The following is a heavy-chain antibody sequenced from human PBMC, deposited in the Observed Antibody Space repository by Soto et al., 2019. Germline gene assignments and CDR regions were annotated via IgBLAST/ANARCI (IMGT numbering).Heavy chain of an antibody. Sequence: GGSLRLSCAASGFAFSNFVMHWVRQAPGKGLERVAVIWHDASHEYYADSVQGRFTISRDNSKHLLYLQMNSLRAEDTAVYYCAREGGEEWIDYYFYGMDVGCHETTVAVSS. J-gene: IGHJ6*02. CDR1: GFAFSNFV. CDR3: AREGGEEWIDYYFYGMDV. D-gene: IGHD3-3*01. V-gene: IGHV3-33*01. CDR2: IWHDASHE.